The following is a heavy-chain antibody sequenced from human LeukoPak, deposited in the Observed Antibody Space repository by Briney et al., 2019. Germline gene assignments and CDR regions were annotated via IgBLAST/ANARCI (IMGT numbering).Heavy chain of an antibody. Sequence: SETLSLTCTVSGGSISSSSYYWGWIRQPPGEGLEWIGSIYYSGSTYYNPSLKSRVTISVDTSKNQFSLKLSSVTAADTAVYYCARVAAAARIDYWGQGTLVTVSS. D-gene: IGHD6-13*01. CDR3: ARVAAAARIDY. J-gene: IGHJ4*02. V-gene: IGHV4-39*07. CDR1: GGSISSSSYY. CDR2: IYYSGST.